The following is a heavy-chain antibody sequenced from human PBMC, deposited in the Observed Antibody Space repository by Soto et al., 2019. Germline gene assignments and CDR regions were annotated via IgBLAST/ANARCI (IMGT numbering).Heavy chain of an antibody. CDR1: GNTFTSYY. Sequence: ASVKVTCKASGNTFTSYYMHWVRQAPGQGLEWMGIINPSGGSTSYAQKFQGRVTMTRDASTSTVYMELSSLRSEDTAVYYCARGIAGYYFDYWGQGTLVTVSS. D-gene: IGHD3-9*01. CDR3: ARGIAGYYFDY. J-gene: IGHJ4*02. V-gene: IGHV1-46*01. CDR2: INPSGGST.